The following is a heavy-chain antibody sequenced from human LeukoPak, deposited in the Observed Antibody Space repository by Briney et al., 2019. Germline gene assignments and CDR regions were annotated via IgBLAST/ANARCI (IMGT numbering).Heavy chain of an antibody. V-gene: IGHV3-48*02. CDR3: VREAPAYRPRGPFDI. CDR2: ISGGSSALFYADFRRSSTI. CDR1: GXTFSIFD. J-gene: IGHJ3*02. Sequence: PGGSLRLSCLASGXTFSIFDVNWVRQAPGKGLEWVSYISGGSSALFYADFRRSSTIYYAESVRGRFTVSRDNAKNSLYLQMNSLTDEDTAVYYCVREAPAYRPRGPFDIWGRGTTVTVSP.